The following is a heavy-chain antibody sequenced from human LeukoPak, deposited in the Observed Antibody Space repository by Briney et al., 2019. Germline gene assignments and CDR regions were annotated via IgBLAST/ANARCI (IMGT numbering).Heavy chain of an antibody. D-gene: IGHD3-22*01. Sequence: PGGSLRLSCAASGFTFSSYAMSSVRQDPGKGLEWVSAISGSGGSTYYADSVKGRFTISRDNSKNTLYLQMNSLRAEDTAVYYCAKDSTVITMIVPKAFDYWGQGTLVTVSS. CDR1: GFTFSSYA. V-gene: IGHV3-23*01. CDR2: ISGSGGST. CDR3: AKDSTVITMIVPKAFDY. J-gene: IGHJ4*02.